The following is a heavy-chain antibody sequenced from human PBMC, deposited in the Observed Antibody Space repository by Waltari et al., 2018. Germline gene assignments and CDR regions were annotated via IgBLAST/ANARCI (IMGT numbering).Heavy chain of an antibody. CDR3: ARGTLYDRSGIDY. D-gene: IGHD3-22*01. CDR1: GFTFTSYD. J-gene: IGHJ4*02. CDR2: MNPNSGNT. Sequence: QVQLVQSGAEVTTPGASVKVSCRASGFTFTSYDIIWVLQATGQGLEWMGWMNPNSGNTGYAQKFQGRVTTTRNTSISTAYMELSSLRSEDTAVYYCARGTLYDRSGIDYWGQGTLVTVSS. V-gene: IGHV1-8*01.